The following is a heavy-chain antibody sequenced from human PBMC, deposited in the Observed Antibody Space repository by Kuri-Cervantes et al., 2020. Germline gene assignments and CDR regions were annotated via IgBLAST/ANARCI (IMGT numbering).Heavy chain of an antibody. Sequence: GESLKISCAASGFDFSSYSINWVRQAPGKGPEWVSYISSSSSYKYYADSVKGRFTISRDNSKNTLYLQMNSLRAEDTAVYYCAKGIDYGDYNYMDVWGKGTTVTVSS. J-gene: IGHJ6*03. CDR1: GFDFSSYS. V-gene: IGHV3-21*05. CDR2: ISSSSSYK. CDR3: AKGIDYGDYNYMDV. D-gene: IGHD4-17*01.